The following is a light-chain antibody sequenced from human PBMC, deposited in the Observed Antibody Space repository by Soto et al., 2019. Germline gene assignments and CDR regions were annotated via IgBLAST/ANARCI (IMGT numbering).Light chain of an antibody. V-gene: IGKV3-11*01. J-gene: IGKJ3*01. Sequence: EIVLTQSPATLSLSPGERATLSCRASQNVTKYLAWYQHKPGQAPRLLIYDASNRATGIPARFSGSGSGTDFTLTISSLKPDDFAVYYCQQRNKWPPIFTFGPGTKVDVK. CDR2: DAS. CDR1: QNVTKY. CDR3: QQRNKWPPIFT.